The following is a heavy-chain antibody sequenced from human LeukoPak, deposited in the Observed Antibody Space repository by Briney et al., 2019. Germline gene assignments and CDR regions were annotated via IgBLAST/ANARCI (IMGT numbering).Heavy chain of an antibody. CDR1: GLTFSSHW. V-gene: IGHV3-74*01. CDR3: ATQQGGNPAY. CDR2: ITNDGSST. J-gene: IGHJ4*02. Sequence: PGGSLRLSCAASGLTFSSHWTHWVRQAPGKGLVWVSRITNDGSSTTYADSVKGRFTISRDNAKNMLYLQVNSLRAEDTAVYHCATQQGGNPAYWGQGTLVTVSS. D-gene: IGHD1-14*01.